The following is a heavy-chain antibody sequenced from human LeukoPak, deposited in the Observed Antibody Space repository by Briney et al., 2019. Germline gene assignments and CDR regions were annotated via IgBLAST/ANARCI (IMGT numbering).Heavy chain of an antibody. J-gene: IGHJ4*02. CDR1: GFTFSSYW. CDR2: INSDGSST. Sequence: GGSLRLSCAASGFTFSSYWMHWVRQAPGKGLVWVSRINSDGSSTSYADSVKGRFTISRDNAKNTLYLQMNSLRAEDTAVYYCAKTRERYNWNYVKDYWGQGTLVTVSS. V-gene: IGHV3-74*01. D-gene: IGHD1-7*01. CDR3: AKTRERYNWNYVKDY.